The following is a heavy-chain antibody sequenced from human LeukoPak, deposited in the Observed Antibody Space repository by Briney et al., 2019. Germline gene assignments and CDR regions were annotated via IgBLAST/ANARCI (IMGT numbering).Heavy chain of an antibody. J-gene: IGHJ4*02. CDR2: ISGSGGTT. CDR3: AKIYSRYFDY. CDR1: GFTFSNYA. V-gene: IGHV3-23*01. D-gene: IGHD5-18*01. Sequence: GGSLRISCAASGFTFSNYAMSGVRQAPGKGLEWVSTISGSGGTTYYADSVKGRFTISRDNSKNTLFLQMNSLRAEDTAVYYCAKIYSRYFDYWGQGTLVTVSS.